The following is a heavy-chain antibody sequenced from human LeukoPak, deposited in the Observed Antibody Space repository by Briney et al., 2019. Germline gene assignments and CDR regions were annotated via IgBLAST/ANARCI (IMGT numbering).Heavy chain of an antibody. CDR3: ARDTYWRFDP. CDR2: INYDGTTT. CDR1: GFNFSSYW. Sequence: GGSLRLSCAASGFNFSSYWMHWVRQAPGKGLVWISRINYDGTTTSYADSVKGRFTISRDNAKNSLFLQVNSLRVEDTAVYYCARDTYWRFDPWGQGTLVTVSS. V-gene: IGHV3-74*01. D-gene: IGHD1-1*01. J-gene: IGHJ5*02.